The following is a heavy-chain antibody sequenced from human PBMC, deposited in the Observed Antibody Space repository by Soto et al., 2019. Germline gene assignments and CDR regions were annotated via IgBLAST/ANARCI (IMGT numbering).Heavy chain of an antibody. J-gene: IGHJ6*02. CDR1: GFTFSSYS. Sequence: GGSLRLSCAASGFTFSSYSMNWVRQAPGKGLEWVSYISSSSSTIYYADSVKGRFTISRDNAKNSLYLQMNSLRDEDTAVYYCARESGYCSGGSCYSGYYYYGMDVWGQGTTVTVSS. CDR2: ISSSSSTI. V-gene: IGHV3-48*02. D-gene: IGHD2-15*01. CDR3: ARESGYCSGGSCYSGYYYYGMDV.